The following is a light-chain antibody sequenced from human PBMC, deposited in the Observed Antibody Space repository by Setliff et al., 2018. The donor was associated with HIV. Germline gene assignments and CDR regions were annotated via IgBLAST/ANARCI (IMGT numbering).Light chain of an antibody. Sequence: QSALAQPRSVSGSPGPSVTISCTGTSSDVGVYNYVSWYQHHPGKAPKLMFYDVTTRPSGVPDGFSGSKSGNTASLTISGLQADDEADYYCCSYAATPPYVFGTGTKVTVL. J-gene: IGLJ1*01. V-gene: IGLV2-11*01. CDR1: SSDVGVYNY. CDR2: DVT. CDR3: CSYAATPPYV.